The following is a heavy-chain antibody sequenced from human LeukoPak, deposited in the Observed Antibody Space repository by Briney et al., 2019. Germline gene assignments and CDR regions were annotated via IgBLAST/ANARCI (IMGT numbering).Heavy chain of an antibody. Sequence: GGSLRLSCAASGFTFSSYDMHWVRHATGKGLEWVSAIGTAGDTCYPGSVKGRFTISRENAKNSLYLQMNSLRAGDTAVYYCARTGRGSGSFDYWGQGTLVTVSS. CDR2: IGTAGDT. V-gene: IGHV3-13*01. CDR1: GFTFSSYD. CDR3: ARTGRGSGSFDY. D-gene: IGHD3-22*01. J-gene: IGHJ4*02.